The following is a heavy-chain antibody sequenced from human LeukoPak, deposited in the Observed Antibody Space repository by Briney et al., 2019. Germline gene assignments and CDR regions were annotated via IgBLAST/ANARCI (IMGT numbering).Heavy chain of an antibody. Sequence: GGSLRLSCAASGFTFTSYAMSWVRQAPGKGLEWVSAITATGGSTYYSASVKGRFTNSRDNSKNTLYLQMSSLRAEDTAIYFCAKVRDSRDWYKDAFDIWGQGTMVTVSS. CDR3: AKVRDSRDWYKDAFDI. V-gene: IGHV3-23*01. CDR2: ITATGGST. D-gene: IGHD6-19*01. J-gene: IGHJ3*02. CDR1: GFTFTSYA.